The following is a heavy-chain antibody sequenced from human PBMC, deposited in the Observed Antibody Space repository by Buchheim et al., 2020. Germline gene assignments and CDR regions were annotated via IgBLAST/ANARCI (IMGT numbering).Heavy chain of an antibody. V-gene: IGHV1-8*01. D-gene: IGHD3-22*01. J-gene: IGHJ5*02. Sequence: QVQLVQSGAEVKKPGASVKVSCKASGYTFTSYDINWVRQATGQGLEWMGWMNPNSGNTGYAQKFQGRVTMTRNTSISTASMELSSLRSEDTAVYYCARDIAYYYDSSGYRNWFDPWGQGTL. CDR1: GYTFTSYD. CDR3: ARDIAYYYDSSGYRNWFDP. CDR2: MNPNSGNT.